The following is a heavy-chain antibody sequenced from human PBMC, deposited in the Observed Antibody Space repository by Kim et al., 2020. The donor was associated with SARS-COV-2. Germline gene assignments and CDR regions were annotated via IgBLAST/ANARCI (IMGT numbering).Heavy chain of an antibody. Sequence: SVKGRFTNSRDDSKSIAYLQMNSLKTEDTAVYYCTREGPYDILTRDAFDIWGQGTMVTVSS. D-gene: IGHD3-9*01. J-gene: IGHJ3*02. CDR3: TREGPYDILTRDAFDI. V-gene: IGHV3-49*02.